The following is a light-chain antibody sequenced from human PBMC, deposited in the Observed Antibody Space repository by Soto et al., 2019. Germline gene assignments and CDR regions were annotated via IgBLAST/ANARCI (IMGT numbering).Light chain of an antibody. CDR1: QSFLSSSDNRNY. CDR2: WAS. V-gene: IGKV4-1*01. CDR3: QQYYNSPLT. Sequence: DIVMTQSPHSLAVSLGERATINGRSSQSFLSSSDNRNYLAWYQQKAGQSPKLLIYWASSRESGVPDRFSGAGSGTDFTLNISSLQAEDVAVYYCQQYYNSPLTFGGGTKVDI. J-gene: IGKJ4*01.